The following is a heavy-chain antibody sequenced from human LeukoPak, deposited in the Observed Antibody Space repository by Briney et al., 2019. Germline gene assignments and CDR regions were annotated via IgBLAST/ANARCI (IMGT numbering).Heavy chain of an antibody. J-gene: IGHJ4*02. V-gene: IGHV3-23*01. CDR3: AKGSTPLTTPRGVISYYFDN. CDR1: GFTFSNYA. CDR2: ISTSGANT. D-gene: IGHD3-10*01. Sequence: GGSLRLSCAASGFTFSNYAMSWVRRAPGQGLEWVSTISTSGANTYYADSVKGRFTISRDNSKNMLYVQMNSLRAEDTALYYCAKGSTPLTTPRGVISYYFDNWGQGALVTVSS.